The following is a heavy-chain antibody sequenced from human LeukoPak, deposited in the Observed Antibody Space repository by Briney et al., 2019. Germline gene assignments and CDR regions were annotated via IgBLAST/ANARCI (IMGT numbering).Heavy chain of an antibody. CDR2: IYYSGST. V-gene: IGHV4-39*07. Sequence: SSETLSLTCTVSGGSISSSSYYWGWIRQPPGKGLEWIGSIYYSGSTYYNPSLKSRVTISVDTSKNQFSLKLSSVTAADTAVYYCARTVGRSVYFQHWGQGTLVTVSS. CDR1: GGSISSSSYY. D-gene: IGHD4-23*01. CDR3: ARTVGRSVYFQH. J-gene: IGHJ1*01.